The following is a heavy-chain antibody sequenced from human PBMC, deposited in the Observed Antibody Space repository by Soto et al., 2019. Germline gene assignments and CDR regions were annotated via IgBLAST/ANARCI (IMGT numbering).Heavy chain of an antibody. CDR2: ISWNSGSI. Sequence: GGSLRLSCAASGFTFDDYAMHWVRQAPGKGLEWVSGISWNSGSIGYADSVKGRFTISRDNAKNSLYLQMNSLRAEDTALYYCAKGTDDFHYMDVWGKGTTVTVSS. V-gene: IGHV3-9*01. D-gene: IGHD3-3*01. J-gene: IGHJ6*03. CDR1: GFTFDDYA. CDR3: AKGTDDFHYMDV.